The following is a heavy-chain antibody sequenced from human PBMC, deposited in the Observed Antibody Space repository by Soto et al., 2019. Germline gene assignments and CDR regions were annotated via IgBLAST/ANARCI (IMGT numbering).Heavy chain of an antibody. CDR2: ISPSGDRI. Sequence: EVPLLESEGDLVQPGGSLKLSCAASGFTFNNYALSWVRQTPGKGLEWVSSISPSGDRIYYADSVKGRFTISRDNSKNTLYLQMNSLAVEDTAVYYCATGGTGHRHSDYWGQGTLVTVSS. CDR1: GFTFNNYA. CDR3: ATGGTGHRHSDY. V-gene: IGHV3-23*01. J-gene: IGHJ4*02. D-gene: IGHD1-1*01.